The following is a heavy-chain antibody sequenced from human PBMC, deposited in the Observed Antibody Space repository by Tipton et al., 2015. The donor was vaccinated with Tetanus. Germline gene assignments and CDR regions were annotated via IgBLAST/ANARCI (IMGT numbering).Heavy chain of an antibody. CDR2: ISNGNP. D-gene: IGHD5-24*01. Sequence: GLVKPSETLSLTCSVSRGPISSYYWSWIRQPAGKGLEWIGHISNGNPDYTPSLKSRVTLSVDTSKNEFSLKLSSVTAADTGVYYCARGITDGYFRRLDYWGQGTLVTASS. CDR3: ARGITDGYFRRLDY. CDR1: RGPISSYY. V-gene: IGHV4-4*07. J-gene: IGHJ4*02.